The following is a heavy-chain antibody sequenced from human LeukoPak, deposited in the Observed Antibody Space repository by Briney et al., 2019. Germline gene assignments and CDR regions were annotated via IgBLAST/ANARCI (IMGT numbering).Heavy chain of an antibody. Sequence: SETLSLTCTVSGDSISYYYWSWIRQPAGKGLEWIGRISTSGTTNYNPSLTSRVTMSVDTSKNQFSLKLSSVTAADTAVYYCARDVVAAAGTWDYWGQGTLVTVSS. CDR2: ISTSGTT. V-gene: IGHV4-4*07. CDR1: GDSISYYY. D-gene: IGHD6-13*01. J-gene: IGHJ4*02. CDR3: ARDVVAAAGTWDY.